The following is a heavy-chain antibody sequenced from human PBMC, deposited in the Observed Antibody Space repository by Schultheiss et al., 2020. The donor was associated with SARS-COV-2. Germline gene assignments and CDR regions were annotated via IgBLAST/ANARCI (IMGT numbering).Heavy chain of an antibody. J-gene: IGHJ6*02. CDR3: ARNYGSGSYPIPLIYYYYGMDV. Sequence: GGSLRLSCAASGFTFSSYAMSWVRQAPGKGLEWVSAISGSGGSTYYADSVKGRFTISRDNTKNTLYLQMNSLRAEDTAVYYCARNYGSGSYPIPLIYYYYGMDVWGQGTTVTVSS. D-gene: IGHD3-10*01. V-gene: IGHV3-23*01. CDR2: ISGSGGST. CDR1: GFTFSSYA.